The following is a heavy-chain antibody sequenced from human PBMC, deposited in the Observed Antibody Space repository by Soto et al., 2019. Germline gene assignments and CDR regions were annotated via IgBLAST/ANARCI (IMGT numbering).Heavy chain of an antibody. CDR3: ALSYGGKTFDY. Sequence: ASVKVSCKASGGTFSSYAISWVRQAPGQGLEWMGGIIPIFGTANYAQKFQGRVTITADKSTSTAYMELSSLRSEDTAVYYCALSYGGKTFDYWGRGTLVTVSS. V-gene: IGHV1-69*06. CDR1: GGTFSSYA. CDR2: IIPIFGTA. J-gene: IGHJ4*02. D-gene: IGHD2-15*01.